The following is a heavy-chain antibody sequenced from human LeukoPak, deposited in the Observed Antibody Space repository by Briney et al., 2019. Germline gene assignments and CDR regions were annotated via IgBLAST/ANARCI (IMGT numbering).Heavy chain of an antibody. D-gene: IGHD3-16*01. V-gene: IGHV3-49*04. CDR1: GFTLRDYA. J-gene: IGHJ2*01. CDR2: IRTKGYGGTK. CDR3: SRRPDGAWYFGV. Sequence: GWSLRLSCTTSGFTLRDYAMSWVRQAPGKGLEWVGFIRTKGYGGTKEYAASVKDRFTISRDDSKSIAYLQIDRLKIEDTGVYYCSRRPDGAWYFGVWGRGILVTVAS.